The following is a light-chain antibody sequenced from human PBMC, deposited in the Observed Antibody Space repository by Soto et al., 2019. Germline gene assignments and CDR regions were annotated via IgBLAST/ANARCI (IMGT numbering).Light chain of an antibody. CDR2: ESD. CDR3: GTWYTSLSVV. Sequence: QSVLTQPPSVSAAPGQMVTISCSGSSSNIGNNYVSCYQQLPGTAPKLLIYESDKRPSGIPDRFSGSKSGTSATLGIAGLQTGDEADYYCGTWYTSLSVVFGGGTKLTVL. J-gene: IGLJ2*01. CDR1: SSNIGNNY. V-gene: IGLV1-51*02.